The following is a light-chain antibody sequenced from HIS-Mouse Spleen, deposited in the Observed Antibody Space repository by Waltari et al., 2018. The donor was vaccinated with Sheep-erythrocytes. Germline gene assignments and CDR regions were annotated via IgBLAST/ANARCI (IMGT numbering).Light chain of an antibody. CDR2: AAS. CDR1: QSISSY. CDR3: QQSYSTPQFT. J-gene: IGKJ3*01. Sequence: DIQMTHSPSSLSASVGDRVTITCRASQSISSYLNWYQQKQGKAPKLLIYAASSLQSGVPSRFSGSGAGTDFTLTISSLQPEDFATYYCQQSYSTPQFTFGPGTKVDIK. V-gene: IGKV1-39*01.